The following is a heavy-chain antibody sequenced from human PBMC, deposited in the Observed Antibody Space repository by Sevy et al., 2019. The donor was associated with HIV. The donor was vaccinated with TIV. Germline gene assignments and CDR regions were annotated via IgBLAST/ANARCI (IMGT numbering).Heavy chain of an antibody. D-gene: IGHD1-26*01. Sequence: GGSLRLSCAASGFTFIRYNMNWVRHAPGKGLEWVSSVSGSSNYIYYAESLKGRFIISRDNVKDTLSLQMNSLRADDTAVYYCARGPPDGSYDYFDYWGQGTLVTVSS. CDR1: GFTFIRYN. J-gene: IGHJ4*02. CDR3: ARGPPDGSYDYFDY. CDR2: VSGSSNYI. V-gene: IGHV3-21*06.